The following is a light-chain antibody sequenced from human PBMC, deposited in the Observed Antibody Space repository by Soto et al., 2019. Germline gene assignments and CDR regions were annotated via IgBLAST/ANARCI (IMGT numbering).Light chain of an antibody. V-gene: IGKV3-20*01. CDR2: GAS. Sequence: EIVLTQSPGTLSLSPGERATLSCRASQSVKSNYVTWYQQKPGQAPRLLIYGASSRATGIPDRFSGSGSGTHFTLTISRLEPEDFAVYYCQQYGSSFRYTFGQGTKLEIK. J-gene: IGKJ2*01. CDR1: QSVKSNY. CDR3: QQYGSSFRYT.